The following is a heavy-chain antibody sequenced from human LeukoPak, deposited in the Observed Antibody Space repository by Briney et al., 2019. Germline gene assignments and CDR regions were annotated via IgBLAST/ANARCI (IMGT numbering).Heavy chain of an antibody. CDR2: ISTSGRT. Sequence: SETLSLTCSVSGGSIRSYYWSWIRQPAGKGLEWIGRISTSGRTGDNPSLKSRVYMSVDTSKNQFSLRLSSVTAGDTGVYYCVRDGGVNDYWGQGTLVTVSS. J-gene: IGHJ4*02. D-gene: IGHD2-8*02. CDR3: VRDGGVNDY. CDR1: GGSIRSYY. V-gene: IGHV4-4*07.